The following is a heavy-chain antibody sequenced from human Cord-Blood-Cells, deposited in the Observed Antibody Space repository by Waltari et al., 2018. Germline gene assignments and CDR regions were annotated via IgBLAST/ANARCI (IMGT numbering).Heavy chain of an antibody. Sequence: EVQLLESGGGLVQPGGSLRLSCAASGFTFRSYAMSWVREAPGKGLGWVSAISGSGGSTYYAGAVKGRFTISRDNSKNTLYLQMNSLRAEDTAVYYCAKGPSDYDILTGYYWDYWGQGTLVTVSS. V-gene: IGHV3-23*01. CDR3: AKGPSDYDILTGYYWDY. CDR2: ISGSGGST. D-gene: IGHD3-9*01. J-gene: IGHJ4*02. CDR1: GFTFRSYA.